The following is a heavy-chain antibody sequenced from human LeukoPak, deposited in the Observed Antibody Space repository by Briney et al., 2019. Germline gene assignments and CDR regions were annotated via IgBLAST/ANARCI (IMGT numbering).Heavy chain of an antibody. J-gene: IGHJ4*02. CDR3: AKEYSSSGYFDY. CDR1: GFTFSTYA. D-gene: IGHD6-13*01. Sequence: GGSLRLSCTASGFTFSTYAISWVRQAPGKGLECVSAISGSGGKTYYTDSVKGRFTITRDNSKNTLYLQMNSLRAEDTAVYYCAKEYSSSGYFDYWGQGTLVTVSS. V-gene: IGHV3-23*01. CDR2: ISGSGGKT.